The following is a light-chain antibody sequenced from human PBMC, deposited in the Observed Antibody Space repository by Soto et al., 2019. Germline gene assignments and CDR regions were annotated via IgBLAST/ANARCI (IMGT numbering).Light chain of an antibody. CDR2: GNS. J-gene: IGLJ1*01. CDR1: SSNIGAGYD. CDR3: QSYDSSLSGWFDV. Sequence: QSVLTQPPSVSGAPGQRVTISCTGSSSNIGAGYDVHWYQQLPGTAPKLLIYGNSNRPSGVPDRFSGSKSGTSASLAITGLQAEDEADYYCQSYDSSLSGWFDVFGTGTKVTVL. V-gene: IGLV1-40*01.